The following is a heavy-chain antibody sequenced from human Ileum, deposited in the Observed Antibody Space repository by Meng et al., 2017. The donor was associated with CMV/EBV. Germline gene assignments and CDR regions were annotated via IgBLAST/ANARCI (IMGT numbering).Heavy chain of an antibody. CDR1: GLTFSSYG. CDR3: SSLGDY. Sequence: QVGLVEAGGGVVQHGGSLSLSGAVSGLTFSSYGMHWVRQAPGKGLEWVAFVRSDGSNKYYADSVKGQFTISRDNSENTLFLQMNSLRADDTAVYYCSSLGDYWGQGTLVTVFS. V-gene: IGHV3-30*02. J-gene: IGHJ4*02. CDR2: VRSDGSNK. D-gene: IGHD3-16*01.